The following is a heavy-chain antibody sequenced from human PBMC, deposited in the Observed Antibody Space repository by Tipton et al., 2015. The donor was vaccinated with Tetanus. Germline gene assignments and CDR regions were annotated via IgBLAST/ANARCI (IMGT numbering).Heavy chain of an antibody. CDR1: GGTISSYA. D-gene: IGHD3-10*02. V-gene: IGHV1-69*01. CDR2: IIPIFGTA. Sequence: QLVQSGPEVKKPGSSVKVSCKASGGTISSYAISWVRQAPGQGLEWMGGIIPIFGTANYAQKFQGRVTITADESTSTAYMELSSLRSEDTAVYYRARVPYYYERGPFDYWGQGTLVTVSS. J-gene: IGHJ4*02. CDR3: ARVPYYYERGPFDY.